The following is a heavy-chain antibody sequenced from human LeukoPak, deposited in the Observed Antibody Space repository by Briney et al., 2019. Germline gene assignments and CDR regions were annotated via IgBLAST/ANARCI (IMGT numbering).Heavy chain of an antibody. Sequence: GESLKISCKGSGYSFTSYWIGWVRQMPGKGLEWMGIIYPGDSDTRYSPSFQGQVTISADKSISTAYLQWSSLKASDTAMYYCARRGYYYGSGSYYNPGSYFDYWGQGTLVTVSS. D-gene: IGHD3-10*01. CDR1: GYSFTSYW. V-gene: IGHV5-51*01. CDR2: IYPGDSDT. CDR3: ARRGYYYGSGSYYNPGSYFDY. J-gene: IGHJ4*02.